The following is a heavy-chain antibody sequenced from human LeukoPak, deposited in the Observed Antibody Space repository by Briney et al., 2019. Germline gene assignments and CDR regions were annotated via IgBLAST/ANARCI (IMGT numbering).Heavy chain of an antibody. CDR1: GGSISSYY. J-gene: IGHJ4*02. Sequence: PSETLSLTCAVSGGSISSYYWSWIRQPPGKGLEWIGYIYHSGSTNYNPSLKTRVTMSVDTSKNQFSLKLSSATAADTAVYYCARSGMYSSSWFDYWGQGTLVTVSS. CDR2: IYHSGST. D-gene: IGHD6-13*01. V-gene: IGHV4-59*01. CDR3: ARSGMYSSSWFDY.